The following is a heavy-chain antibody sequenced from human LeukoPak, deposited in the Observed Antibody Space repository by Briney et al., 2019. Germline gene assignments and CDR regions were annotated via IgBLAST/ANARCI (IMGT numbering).Heavy chain of an antibody. J-gene: IGHJ5*02. Sequence: GGSLRLSCATSGFTFSSYEMNWVRQAPGKGLEWVSYISSSGSTIYYADSVKGRFTISRDNAKNSLYLQMNSLRAEDTAVYYCAREVTTVTTNWFDPWGQGTLVTVSS. D-gene: IGHD4-11*01. CDR2: ISSSGSTI. CDR3: AREVTTVTTNWFDP. V-gene: IGHV3-48*03. CDR1: GFTFSSYE.